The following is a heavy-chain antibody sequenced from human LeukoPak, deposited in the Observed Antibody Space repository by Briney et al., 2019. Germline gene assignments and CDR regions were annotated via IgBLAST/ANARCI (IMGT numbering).Heavy chain of an antibody. CDR2: INPNSGGT. D-gene: IGHD3-22*01. Sequence: GASVKVSCKASGYTFTAYYIHWVRQAPGQGLEWMGWINPNSGGTNYAQKFQGRVTMTRDTSISTAYMELSRLRSDDTALYFCARRCDTSSYYTYYFDYWDQGTLVTVSS. J-gene: IGHJ4*02. V-gene: IGHV1-2*02. CDR3: ARRCDTSSYYTYYFDY. CDR1: GYTFTAYY.